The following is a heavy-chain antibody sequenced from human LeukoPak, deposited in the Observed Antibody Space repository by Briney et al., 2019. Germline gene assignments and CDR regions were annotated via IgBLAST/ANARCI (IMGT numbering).Heavy chain of an antibody. CDR2: IGTAADT. D-gene: IGHD6-19*01. CDR1: GFTFSSYD. Sequence: PGGSLRLSCAASGFTFSSYDMHWVRQATGEGLEWVSAIGTAADTYYSGSVKGRFTISRDNSKNTLYLQMNSLRAEDTAVYYCAREVSSGWYDAFDIWGQGTMVTVSS. V-gene: IGHV3-13*01. J-gene: IGHJ3*02. CDR3: AREVSSGWYDAFDI.